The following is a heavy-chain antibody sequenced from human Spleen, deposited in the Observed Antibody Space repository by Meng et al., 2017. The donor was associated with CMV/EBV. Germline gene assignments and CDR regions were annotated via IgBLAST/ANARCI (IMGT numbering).Heavy chain of an antibody. CDR1: GFTFTNYA. CDR3: TTDGLERDFWSGYPY. J-gene: IGHJ4*02. D-gene: IGHD3-3*01. V-gene: IGHV3-23*03. Sequence: GESLKISCAASGFTFTNYAMSWVRQAPGKGLEWVSVIYSGDDTTYYADSVKGRFTISRDDSRNTMYLQMVSLRAEDTAVYYCTTDGLERDFWSGYPYWGQGTLVTVSS. CDR2: IYSGDDTT.